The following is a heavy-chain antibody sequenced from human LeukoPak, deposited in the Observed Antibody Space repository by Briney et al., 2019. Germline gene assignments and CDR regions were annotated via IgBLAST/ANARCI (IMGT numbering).Heavy chain of an antibody. D-gene: IGHD3-10*02. CDR2: IYWDDDK. Sequence: SGPTLVRPSQTLTLTFSFSGFSRSTDRVAVAWIRQPPGEALEWLALIYWDDDKRYRPSLKNRVSITKDTSKNEVVLTLTNVESVDRGIYYGGHGPRGRIYYYVIDYWGQGTLVTVSS. J-gene: IGHJ4*02. V-gene: IGHV2-5*02. CDR3: GHGPRGRIYYYVIDY. CDR1: GFSRSTDRVA.